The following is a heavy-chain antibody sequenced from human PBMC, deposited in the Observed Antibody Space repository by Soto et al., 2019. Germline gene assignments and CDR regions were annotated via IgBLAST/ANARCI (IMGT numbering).Heavy chain of an antibody. D-gene: IGHD2-2*01. J-gene: IGHJ5*02. Sequence: QVPLVQSGAEVKKPGASVKVSCKASGYTFTSYDINWVRQATGQGLEWMGWMNPNSGNTGYAQKFQGRVTMTRNTSISTAYMELSSLRSEDTAVYYCARGVPGVVVPAATDWFDPWGQGTLVTVSS. CDR2: MNPNSGNT. CDR3: ARGVPGVVVPAATDWFDP. CDR1: GYTFTSYD. V-gene: IGHV1-8*01.